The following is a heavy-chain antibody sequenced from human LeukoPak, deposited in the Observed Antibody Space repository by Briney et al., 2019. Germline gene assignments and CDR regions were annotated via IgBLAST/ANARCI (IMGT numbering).Heavy chain of an antibody. CDR3: ARDSASTSFPPAYDY. CDR2: ISAHNGNT. Sequence: ASVRASCKPARYTFTNYGVTWVGQAPGQGREWVGGISAHNGNTNYVQQLQDRVTMTTDTSTTTAYLELRNLRSDDTAVYYCARDSASTSFPPAYDYWGQGTVVAVSS. J-gene: IGHJ4*02. D-gene: IGHD3-16*01. CDR1: RYTFTNYG. V-gene: IGHV1-18*04.